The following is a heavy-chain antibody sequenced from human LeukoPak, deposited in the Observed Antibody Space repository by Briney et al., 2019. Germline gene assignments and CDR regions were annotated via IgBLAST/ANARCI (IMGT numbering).Heavy chain of an antibody. CDR3: ARDSCSGGSCYSDY. J-gene: IGHJ4*02. CDR1: GFTFSSYG. Sequence: GGSLRLSCAASGFTFSSYGMHWVRQAPGKGLEWVAVIWYDGSNKYYADSVKGRFTISRDNSKNTLYLQMNSLRDEDTAVYYCARDSCSGGSCYSDYWGQGTLVTVSS. D-gene: IGHD2-15*01. CDR2: IWYDGSNK. V-gene: IGHV3-33*01.